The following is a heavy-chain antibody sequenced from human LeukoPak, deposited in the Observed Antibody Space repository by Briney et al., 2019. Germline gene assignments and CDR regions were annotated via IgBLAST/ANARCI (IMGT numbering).Heavy chain of an antibody. CDR2: IYTSGST. V-gene: IGHV4-61*02. J-gene: IGHJ3*02. Sequence: SGPGLVKPSQTLSLTCTVSGGSISSGSYYWSWIRQPAGKGLEWIGRIYTSGSTNYNPSLKSRVTISVDTFKNQFSLKLSSVTAADTAVYYCARTSFITMIVVAWDAFDIWGQGTMVTVSS. CDR1: GGSISSGSYY. D-gene: IGHD3-22*01. CDR3: ARTSFITMIVVAWDAFDI.